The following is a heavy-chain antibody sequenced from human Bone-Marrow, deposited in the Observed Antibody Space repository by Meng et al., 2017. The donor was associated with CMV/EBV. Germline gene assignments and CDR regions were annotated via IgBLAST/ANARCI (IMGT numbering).Heavy chain of an antibody. V-gene: IGHV3-74*01. D-gene: IGHD1-7*01. Sequence: GESLKISCAASGFTFSSYWMHWVRQAPGKGLVRVSRINSDGSSTSYADSVKGRFTISRDNAKNTLYLQMNSLRAEDTAVYYCARERTTAVNDAFDIWGQGTMVTVSS. CDR1: GFTFSSYW. CDR3: ARERTTAVNDAFDI. CDR2: INSDGSST. J-gene: IGHJ3*02.